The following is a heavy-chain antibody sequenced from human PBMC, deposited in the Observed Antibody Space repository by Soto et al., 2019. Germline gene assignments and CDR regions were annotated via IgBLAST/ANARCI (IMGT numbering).Heavy chain of an antibody. D-gene: IGHD3-16*01. J-gene: IGHJ4*02. V-gene: IGHV6-1*01. CDR2: TYYRSKWYY. CDR3: FGGVEVPNIDY. Sequence: SQTLSLTCAISGDSVSDNTVAWNWIRQSPSRGLEWLGRTYYRSKWYYEYALSVKSRIRINPDTSKNQFSLQLNSVTPDDPGNMITFGGVEVPNIDYWGQGTLVTVSS. CDR1: GDSVSDNTVA.